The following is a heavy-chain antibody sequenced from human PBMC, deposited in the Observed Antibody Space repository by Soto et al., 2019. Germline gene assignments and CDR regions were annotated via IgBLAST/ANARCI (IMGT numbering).Heavy chain of an antibody. Sequence: PGGSLRLSCAASGFTFSSYDMHWVRQATGKGLEWVSAIGTAGDTYYPGSVKGRFTISRENAKNSLYLQMNSLRAGDTAVYYCARGPYYYDSSGYYGDYFDYWGQGTLVTVSS. D-gene: IGHD3-22*01. CDR1: GFTFSSYD. CDR2: IGTAGDT. CDR3: ARGPYYYDSSGYYGDYFDY. J-gene: IGHJ4*02. V-gene: IGHV3-13*04.